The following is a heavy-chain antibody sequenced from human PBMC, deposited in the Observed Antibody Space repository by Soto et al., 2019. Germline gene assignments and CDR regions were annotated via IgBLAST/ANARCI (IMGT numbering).Heavy chain of an antibody. V-gene: IGHV1-46*02. Sequence: QVQLVQSGAEVRKHGASVKVSCKPSGYTFNTYYLHWLRQAPGQALEWMGVIHPSGGGTTYAQKFLGRVTVTRDTSTTTVFMELSSLRSDDTAVYYCARGGHIAVVTASFDYWGQGTLVTVSS. CDR1: GYTFNTYY. D-gene: IGHD2-21*02. CDR2: IHPSGGGT. CDR3: ARGGHIAVVTASFDY. J-gene: IGHJ4*02.